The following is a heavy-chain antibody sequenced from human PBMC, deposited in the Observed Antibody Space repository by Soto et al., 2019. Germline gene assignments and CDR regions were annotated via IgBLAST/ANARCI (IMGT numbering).Heavy chain of an antibody. CDR2: ISGYNGNT. CDR1: GYTFTSYG. CDR3: AGDSGIVVVSGAPLDSFYRLDV. J-gene: IGHJ6*02. Sequence: QVQLVQSGAEVKKPGASVKVSCKASGYTFTSYGINWVRQAPGQGPEWMGWISGYNGNTDYAEKFQGRVTMTTDRXTXXAYMEVRSLRSDDTAVYYCAGDSGIVVVSGAPLDSFYRLDVWGQGTTVTVSS. D-gene: IGHD2-2*01. V-gene: IGHV1-18*01.